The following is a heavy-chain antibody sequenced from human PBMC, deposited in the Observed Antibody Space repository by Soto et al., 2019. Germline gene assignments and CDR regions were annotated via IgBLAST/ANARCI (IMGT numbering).Heavy chain of an antibody. D-gene: IGHD2-2*01. V-gene: IGHV3-23*01. CDR3: AKRYCTTTSCVSEIDY. CDR2: ISGSGGDT. CDR1: GFTFTNYA. Sequence: EVQLLESGGGLVQPGGSLRLSCAASGFTFTNYAMTWVRQAPGKGLEWVSTISGSGGDTYYADSIKGRFTISRDNSKNTLYLQMNSLRAVDTAVYYCAKRYCTTTSCVSEIDYWGQGTLVTVSS. J-gene: IGHJ4*02.